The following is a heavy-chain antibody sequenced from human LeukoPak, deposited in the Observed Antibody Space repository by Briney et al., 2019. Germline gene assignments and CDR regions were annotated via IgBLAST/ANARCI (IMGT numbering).Heavy chain of an antibody. D-gene: IGHD3-10*01. CDR2: IDPSGGRT. CDR1: GYTLTTYH. J-gene: IGHJ3*02. Sequence: ASVTVSCKASGYTLTTYHMHWVRQAPGQGLEWMGTIDPSGGRTAYAQKFQGRVTVTRDTSTSTVFMELSSLISEDTAVYYCARPAPTGVDAFDTWGQGTLVTVSS. V-gene: IGHV1-46*01. CDR3: ARPAPTGVDAFDT.